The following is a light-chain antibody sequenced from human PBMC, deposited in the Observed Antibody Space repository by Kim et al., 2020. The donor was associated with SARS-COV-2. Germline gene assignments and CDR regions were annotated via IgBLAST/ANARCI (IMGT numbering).Light chain of an antibody. CDR3: QQYYSFPYT. CDR2: AAS. J-gene: IGKJ2*01. CDR1: QGISNY. Sequence: AIWMTQSPSLLSASTGDRVTISCRVSQGISNYLAWYLQKPGKAPELLIYAASTLQSGVPSRFSGSGSGTDFTLTISCLQSEDFATYYCQQYYSFPYTFGQGTKLEI. V-gene: IGKV1D-8*02.